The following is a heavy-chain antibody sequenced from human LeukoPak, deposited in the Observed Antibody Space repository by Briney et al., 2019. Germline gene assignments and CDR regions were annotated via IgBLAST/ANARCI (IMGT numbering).Heavy chain of an antibody. J-gene: IGHJ5*02. V-gene: IGHV1-2*06. CDR2: INPNGGGT. D-gene: IGHD6-13*01. Sequence: ASVKVSCKASGYTFTGYYMHWVRQAPGQGLEWMGRINPNGGGTNYAQKFQGRVTMTRDTSISTAYMELSRLRSDDTAVYYCARARPLIAAAGTGYWFDPWGQGTLVTVSS. CDR1: GYTFTGYY. CDR3: ARARPLIAAAGTGYWFDP.